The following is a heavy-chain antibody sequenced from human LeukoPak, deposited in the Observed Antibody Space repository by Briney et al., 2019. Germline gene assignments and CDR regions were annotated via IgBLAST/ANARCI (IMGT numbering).Heavy chain of an antibody. J-gene: IGHJ4*02. CDR2: ISGSGGST. Sequence: GGSLRLSCAASGFTFSSYAMSWVRQAPGKGLEWVSAISGSGGSTYYADSVKGRFTISRDNSKNTLYLQMNSLRAEDTAVYYCAKDSFILGAAGLVYFGYWGPGTLVTVSS. CDR1: GFTFSSYA. CDR3: AKDSFILGAAGLVYFGY. D-gene: IGHD6-13*01. V-gene: IGHV3-23*01.